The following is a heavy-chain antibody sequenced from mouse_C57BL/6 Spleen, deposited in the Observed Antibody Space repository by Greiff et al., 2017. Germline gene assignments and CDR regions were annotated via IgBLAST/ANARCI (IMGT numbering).Heavy chain of an antibody. CDR3: ARSDSSLDD. CDR2: IYPSDSET. D-gene: IGHD3-2*01. Sequence: QVQLQQPGAELVRPGSSVKLSCKASGYTFTSYWMDWVKQRPGQGLEWIGNIYPSDSETHYNQKFKDKATLTVDKSSSTAYMQLSSLTSEDSAVYYCARSDSSLDDWGQGTTLTVSS. V-gene: IGHV1-61*01. CDR1: GYTFTSYW. J-gene: IGHJ2*01.